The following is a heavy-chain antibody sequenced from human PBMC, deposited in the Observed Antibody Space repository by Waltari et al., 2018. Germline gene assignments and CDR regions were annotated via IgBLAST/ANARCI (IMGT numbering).Heavy chain of an antibody. J-gene: IGHJ4*02. CDR1: GGSISSSSYY. D-gene: IGHD3-22*01. CDR2: IYYSGNT. Sequence: QLQLQESGPGLVKPSETLSLTCTVPGGSISSSSYYWGWIRQPPGKGLEWLGSIYYSGNTYYNPSLKSRVTISVDTSKNQFSLKLSSVTAADTAAYYCARGYYDSSGYYLGFDYWGQGTLVTVSS. CDR3: ARGYYDSSGYYLGFDY. V-gene: IGHV4-39*07.